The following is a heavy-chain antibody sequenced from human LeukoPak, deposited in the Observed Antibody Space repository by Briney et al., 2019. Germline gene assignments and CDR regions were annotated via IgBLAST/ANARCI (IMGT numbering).Heavy chain of an antibody. CDR1: GFTFTSYD. Sequence: GGSLRLSGATSGFTFTSYDFNWVRQAPGKGLEWVSYISNGGGTIYYADSVKGRFTISRDNAKNSVFLQMNTLRAEDTAIYYCARDSYMFGSDYWGQGTLVTVSS. D-gene: IGHD3-10*02. V-gene: IGHV3-48*03. CDR2: ISNGGGTI. CDR3: ARDSYMFGSDY. J-gene: IGHJ4*02.